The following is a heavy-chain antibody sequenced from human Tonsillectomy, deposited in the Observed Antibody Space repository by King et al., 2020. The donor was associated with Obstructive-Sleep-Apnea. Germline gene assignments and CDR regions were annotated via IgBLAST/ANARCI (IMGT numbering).Heavy chain of an antibody. Sequence: QLQESGPGLVKPSQTLSLTCTVSGGSISSGGYYWSWIRQHPGKGLEWIGYIYYSGSTSYNPSLKSRVTISVDTSKNQFSLKLSSVTAADTAVYYCAREEQQLEYYFDYWGQGTLVTVSS. CDR2: IYYSGST. J-gene: IGHJ4*02. CDR1: GGSISSGGYY. D-gene: IGHD6-13*01. CDR3: AREEQQLEYYFDY. V-gene: IGHV4-31*03.